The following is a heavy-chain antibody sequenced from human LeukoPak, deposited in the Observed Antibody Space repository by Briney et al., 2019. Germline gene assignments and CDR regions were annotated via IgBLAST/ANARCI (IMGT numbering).Heavy chain of an antibody. J-gene: IGHJ4*02. Sequence: SETLSLTCTVSGGSISSSSYYWGWIRQPPGKGLEWIGSIYYSGSTYYNPSLKSRVTISADTSKNQFSLKLSSVTAADTAVYYCARHRGLQYLDYWGQGTLVTVSS. CDR2: IYYSGST. CDR3: ARHRGLQYLDY. V-gene: IGHV4-39*01. CDR1: GGSISSSSYY. D-gene: IGHD5-18*01.